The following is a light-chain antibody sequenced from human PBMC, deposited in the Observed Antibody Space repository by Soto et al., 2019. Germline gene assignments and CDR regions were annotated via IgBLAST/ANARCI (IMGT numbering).Light chain of an antibody. V-gene: IGLV6-57*04. CDR1: SGSIASNY. Sequence: NFMLTQPHSVSESPGKTVTISCTRSSGSIASNYVQWYQQRPGSAPTTVIYEDNQRPSGVPDRFSGSIDSSSNSASLTISGLKTEDEADYYCQSYDSSLSGSGVFGGGTKLTVL. CDR3: QSYDSSLSGSGV. J-gene: IGLJ3*02. CDR2: EDN.